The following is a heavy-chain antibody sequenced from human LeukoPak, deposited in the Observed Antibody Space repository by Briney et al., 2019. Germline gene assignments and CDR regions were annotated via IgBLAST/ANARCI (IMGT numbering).Heavy chain of an antibody. CDR3: ARVELRTYYFDY. CDR2: IYHSGST. V-gene: IGHV4-39*07. J-gene: IGHJ4*02. Sequence: SETLSLTCTVSGGSISSSSYYWGWIRQPPGKGLEWIGSIYHSGSTYYNPSLKSRVTISVDTSKNQFSLKLSSVTAADTAVYYCARVELRTYYFDYWGQGTLVTVSS. CDR1: GGSISSSSYY. D-gene: IGHD3-10*01.